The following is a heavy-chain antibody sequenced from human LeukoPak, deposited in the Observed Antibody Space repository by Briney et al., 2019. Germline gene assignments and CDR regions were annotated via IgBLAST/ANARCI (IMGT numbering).Heavy chain of an antibody. CDR1: GGSFSGYY. Sequence: SETLSLTCAVYGGSFSGYYWSWIRQPPGKGLEWVGEINHSGSTNYNPSLKSRVTISVDTSKKQFSLKLSSVTAADTAVYYCARAGSAGFWSGPPVDYWGQGTLVTVSS. V-gene: IGHV4-34*01. CDR2: INHSGST. J-gene: IGHJ4*02. CDR3: ARAGSAGFWSGPPVDY. D-gene: IGHD3-3*01.